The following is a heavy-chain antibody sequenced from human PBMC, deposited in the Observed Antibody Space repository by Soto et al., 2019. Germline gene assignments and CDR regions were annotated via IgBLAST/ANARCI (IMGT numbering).Heavy chain of an antibody. D-gene: IGHD1-1*01. V-gene: IGHV1-18*01. J-gene: IGHJ4*02. CDR3: ARGRNGDY. CDR1: GYAFTTYG. CDR2: ISAHNGNT. Sequence: QVHLVQSGAEVKKPGASVKVSCQGSGYAFTTYGITWVRQAPGQGLEWMGWISAHNGNTNYAQKLQGEVTVTRDTSTSTAYMELRRPSHEDTPVYYCARGRNGDYWGQGALVTVSS.